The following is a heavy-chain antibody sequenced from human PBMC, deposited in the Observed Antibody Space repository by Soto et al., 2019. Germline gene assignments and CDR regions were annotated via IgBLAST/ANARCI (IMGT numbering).Heavy chain of an antibody. CDR3: ARAGHSSSSEGANWFDP. J-gene: IGHJ5*02. D-gene: IGHD6-6*01. CDR2: IYYSGST. V-gene: IGHV4-31*03. Sequence: SETLSLTCTVSGGSISSGGYYWSWIRQHPGKGLEWIGYIYYSGSTYYNPSLKSRVTISVDTSKNQFSLNLSSVAAADTAVYYCARAGHSSSSEGANWFDPWGQGTLVTVSS. CDR1: GGSISSGGYY.